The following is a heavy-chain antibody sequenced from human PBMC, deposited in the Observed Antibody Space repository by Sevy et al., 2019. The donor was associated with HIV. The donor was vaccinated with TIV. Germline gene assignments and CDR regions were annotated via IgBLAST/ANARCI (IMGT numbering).Heavy chain of an antibody. CDR1: GFTFSDYY. CDR2: ISGSDSTI. V-gene: IGHV3-11*01. D-gene: IGHD4-17*01. Sequence: GGSLRLSCAASGFTFSDYYMSWIRQAPGKGLEWISYISGSDSTIYYADSVKGRFTISRDNAKNSLYLQMNSLRAEDTAVDYCARDHVKDGDLGDYYYAMDVWGQGTTVTVSS. J-gene: IGHJ6*02. CDR3: ARDHVKDGDLGDYYYAMDV.